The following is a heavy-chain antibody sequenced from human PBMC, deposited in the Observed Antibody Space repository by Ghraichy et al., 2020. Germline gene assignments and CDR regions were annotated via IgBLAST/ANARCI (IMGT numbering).Heavy chain of an antibody. CDR2: ISGSGSST. J-gene: IGHJ4*02. CDR3: GRGITFDY. D-gene: IGHD3-10*01. CDR1: GFTFSSYA. V-gene: IGHV3-23*01. Sequence: GESLNISCAASGFTFSSYAMSWVRQAPGKGLEWVSTISGSGSSTYYADSVKGRFTISRDNSKNTLYLQMNSLRAEDTAVYYCGRGITFDYWGQGTLVTVSS.